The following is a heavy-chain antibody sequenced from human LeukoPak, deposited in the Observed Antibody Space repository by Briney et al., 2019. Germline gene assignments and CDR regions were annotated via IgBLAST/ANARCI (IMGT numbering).Heavy chain of an antibody. CDR2: IKQDGSEK. Sequence: GGSLRLSCAASGFTFSSYWMSWVRQAPGKGLEWVANIKQDGSEKYYVDSVKGRFTISRDNAKNSLYLQMNSLRAEDTAVYYCARYGSGSHRYYYYGMDVWGQGTRSPSP. CDR1: GFTFSSYW. V-gene: IGHV3-7*01. D-gene: IGHD1-26*01. CDR3: ARYGSGSHRYYYYGMDV. J-gene: IGHJ6*02.